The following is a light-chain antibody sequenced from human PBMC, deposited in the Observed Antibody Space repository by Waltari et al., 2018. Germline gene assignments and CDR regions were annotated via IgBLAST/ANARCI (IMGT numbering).Light chain of an antibody. CDR3: KSRDSSGNLLV. CDR1: SLRSYY. J-gene: IGLJ3*02. CDR2: PKN. Sequence: SSELTQDPAVSVALGQTVRITCQGDSLRSYYASWYQQKQGQAPILVIYPKNNRPSGIPDRFSGSASGNTASLTITGAQAEDEADYYCKSRDSSGNLLVFGGGTKLTVL. V-gene: IGLV3-19*01.